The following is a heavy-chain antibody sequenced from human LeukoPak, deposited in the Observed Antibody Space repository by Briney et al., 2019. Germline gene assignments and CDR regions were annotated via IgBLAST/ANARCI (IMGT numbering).Heavy chain of an antibody. D-gene: IGHD3-3*01. CDR1: GGSFSGYY. CDR2: INHSGST. V-gene: IGHV4-34*01. J-gene: IGHJ4*02. CDR3: ARARYDFWSGYYPFDY. Sequence: PSETLSLTCAVYGGSFSGYYWSWIRQPPGKGLEWIGEINHSGSTNYNPSLKSRVTISVDTSKNQFSLKLGSVTAADTAVYYCARARYDFWSGYYPFDYWGQGTLVTVSS.